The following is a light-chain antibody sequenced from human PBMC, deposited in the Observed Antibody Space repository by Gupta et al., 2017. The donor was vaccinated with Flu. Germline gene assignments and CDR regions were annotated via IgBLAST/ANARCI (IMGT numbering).Light chain of an antibody. V-gene: IGKV1-5*03. CDR1: QTINNW. CDR2: KAS. Sequence: DIQMTQSPSSLSASVGDRVTITCRASQTINNWLAWYQQRPGRAPKALIYKASTLESGVPSRFSGSGSGTEFTLTISSLQPDDFATYYCQQYGSYPWSFGQGTKVEIK. J-gene: IGKJ1*01. CDR3: QQYGSYPWS.